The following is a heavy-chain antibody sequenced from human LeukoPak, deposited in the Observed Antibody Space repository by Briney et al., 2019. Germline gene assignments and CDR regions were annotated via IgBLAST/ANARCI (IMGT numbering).Heavy chain of an antibody. J-gene: IGHJ4*02. V-gene: IGHV3-74*01. CDR2: INSDGSST. CDR1: GFTFSSYW. Sequence: PGGSLRLSCAASGFTFSSYWMHWVRQAPGKGLVWVSRINSDGSSTSYADSVKGRFTISRDSAKNTLYLQMNSLRAEDTAVYYCARGPIKGGYSGYDLDYWGQGTLVTVSS. D-gene: IGHD5-12*01. CDR3: ARGPIKGGYSGYDLDY.